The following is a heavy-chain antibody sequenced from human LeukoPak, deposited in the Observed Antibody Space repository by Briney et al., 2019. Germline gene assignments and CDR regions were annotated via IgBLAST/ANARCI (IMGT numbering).Heavy chain of an antibody. D-gene: IGHD3-22*01. CDR3: ARDISRPHYYDSSGYDAFDI. Sequence: PSETLSLTCTVSGGSISSYYWSWIRQPPGKGLEWIGYIYYSGSTNYNPSLKSRVTISVDTSKNQFSLKLSSVTAEDTAVYYCARDISRPHYYDSSGYDAFDIWGQGTMVTVSS. CDR1: GGSISSYY. J-gene: IGHJ3*02. CDR2: IYYSGST. V-gene: IGHV4-59*01.